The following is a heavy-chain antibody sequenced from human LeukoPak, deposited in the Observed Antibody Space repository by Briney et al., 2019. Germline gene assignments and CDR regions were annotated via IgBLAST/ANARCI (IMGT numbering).Heavy chain of an antibody. D-gene: IGHD1-14*01. CDR3: AEPGAR. Sequence: PGGSLRLSCAASGLTFSHYWMSWVRQAPGKGLEWVANINQDGSEKFYVDSVKGRFTISRDNAKNSLYLQMNSLRAEDTAVYYCAEPGARWGQGTLVTVSS. V-gene: IGHV3-7*01. CDR1: GLTFSHYW. J-gene: IGHJ4*02. CDR2: INQDGSEK.